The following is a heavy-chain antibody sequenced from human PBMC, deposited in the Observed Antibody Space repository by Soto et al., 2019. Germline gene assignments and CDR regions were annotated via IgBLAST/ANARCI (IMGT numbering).Heavy chain of an antibody. CDR3: ATMGTPATGLYFFDY. V-gene: IGHV4-30-4*01. D-gene: IGHD2-15*01. CDR2: ISYSGST. J-gene: IGHJ4*02. CDR1: GGSISSGNYY. Sequence: QVQLQESGPGLVKPSQTLSLTCTVSGGSISSGNYYWSWIRQPPGKGLEWIGFISYSGSTYYSTSIKSRVTISVDTSKSQFSLNLSFATAADTAVYYCATMGTPATGLYFFDYWGQGSLVTVSS.